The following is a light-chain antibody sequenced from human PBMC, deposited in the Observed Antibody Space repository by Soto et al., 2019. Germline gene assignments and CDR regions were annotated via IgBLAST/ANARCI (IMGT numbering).Light chain of an antibody. V-gene: IGLV2-14*03. J-gene: IGLJ1*01. CDR3: SSYTTSLTYV. Sequence: QSVLTQPASVSGSPGQSITISCTGASSEVGAYNYVSWYQQHPGKAPKLMIFDVSSRPSGVSDRFSGSKSGNTASLTISGLQAEDEADYYCSSYTTSLTYVFGTGTKVTVL. CDR1: SSEVGAYNY. CDR2: DVS.